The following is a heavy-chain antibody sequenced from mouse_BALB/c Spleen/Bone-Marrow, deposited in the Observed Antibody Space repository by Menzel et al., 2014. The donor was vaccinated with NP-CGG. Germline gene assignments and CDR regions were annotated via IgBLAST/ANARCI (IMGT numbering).Heavy chain of an antibody. D-gene: IGHD2-10*01. CDR3: ARAYYGNFYYAMDY. CDR1: GYSFTDYN. CDR2: IDPYNGGT. J-gene: IGHJ4*01. Sequence: EVKLVESGPELVKPGASVKVSCKASGYSFTDYNMYWVKQSHGKSLEWIGYIDPYNGGTSYNQKFKGKATLTVDKSSSTAFMHLNSLTSEDSVVYYCARAYYGNFYYAMDYWGQGTSVTVSS. V-gene: IGHV1S135*01.